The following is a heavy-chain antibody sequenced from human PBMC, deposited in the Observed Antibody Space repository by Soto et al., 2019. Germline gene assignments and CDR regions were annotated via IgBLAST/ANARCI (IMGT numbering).Heavy chain of an antibody. D-gene: IGHD3-9*01. CDR2: IDPSDSYT. CDR3: ARHGAYDILTGYYLD. Sequence: GESLKISCKGSGYSFTSYWISWVRQMPGKGLEWMGRIDPSDSYTNYSPSFQGHVTISADKSISTAYLQWSSLKASDTAMYYCARHGAYDILTGYYLDWGQGTLVTVSS. V-gene: IGHV5-10-1*01. J-gene: IGHJ4*02. CDR1: GYSFTSYW.